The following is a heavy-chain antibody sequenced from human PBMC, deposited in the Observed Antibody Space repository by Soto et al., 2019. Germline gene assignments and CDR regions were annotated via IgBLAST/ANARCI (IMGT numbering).Heavy chain of an antibody. V-gene: IGHV3-7*04. CDR1: GFTFSSYC. CDR2: IKQDGSER. J-gene: IGHJ6*03. D-gene: IGHD1-7*01. Sequence: EVQLVESGGGLVQPGGSLRLSCEASGFTFSSYCMTWVRQAPGKGLEWVAHIKQDGSERYYVDSVKGRFTISRDNAKNPVGLQMNSLRAEDTAVYYCARVPSTRDIWSYGVGGRYYYYYMDVWGKGTTVTVSS. CDR3: ARVPSTRDIWSYGVGGRYYYYYMDV.